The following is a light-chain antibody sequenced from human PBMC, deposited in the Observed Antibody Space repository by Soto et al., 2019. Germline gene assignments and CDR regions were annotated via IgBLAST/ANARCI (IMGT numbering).Light chain of an antibody. CDR2: GAS. Sequence: EIVLTQSPGTLSLSPGERATLSCRASQSVSSIYLAWYQQKPGQSPRLLVFGASNRATGIPDRFSGSGSGTEFTLTISSLQSEDFAVYYCHQYDDGPYTFGQGTKVDIK. V-gene: IGKV3-20*01. J-gene: IGKJ2*01. CDR3: HQYDDGPYT. CDR1: QSVSSIY.